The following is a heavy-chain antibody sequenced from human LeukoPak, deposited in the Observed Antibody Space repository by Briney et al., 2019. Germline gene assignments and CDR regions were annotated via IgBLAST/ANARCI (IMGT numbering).Heavy chain of an antibody. CDR1: GDSVSSNSYY. Sequence: SETLSLTCSVSGDSVSSNSYYWGWIRQPPGKGLEWYGSKFYFGRTYHNASLTSRVTTSIDGSKNQFALTLTSVTAADTAVYYGASQRAGGYNYWYFDDWGRGTLVTVSS. CDR3: ASQRAGGYNYWYFDD. J-gene: IGHJ2*01. CDR2: KFYFGRT. V-gene: IGHV4-39*01. D-gene: IGHD5-24*01.